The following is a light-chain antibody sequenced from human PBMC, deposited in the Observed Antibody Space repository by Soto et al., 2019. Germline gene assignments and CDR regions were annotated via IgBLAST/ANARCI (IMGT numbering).Light chain of an antibody. J-gene: IGLJ1*01. V-gene: IGLV2-8*01. CDR1: SSDVGGYNY. CDR2: EVN. CDR3: SSYAGSSNV. Sequence: QSVLTQPASVSGSPGQSITISCTGTSSDVGGYNYVSWYQQHPGKAPKLMIYEVNKRPSGVPGRFSGSKSGNTASLTVSGLQAEDEADYYCSSYAGSSNVFGTGTKVTVL.